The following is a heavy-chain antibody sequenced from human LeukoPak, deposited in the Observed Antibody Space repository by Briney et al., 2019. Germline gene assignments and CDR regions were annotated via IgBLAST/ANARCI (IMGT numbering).Heavy chain of an antibody. V-gene: IGHV4-38-2*02. D-gene: IGHD2-2*01. CDR2: IYHSGST. J-gene: IGHJ4*02. Sequence: MASETLSLTCTVSGYSISSGYYWGWIRQPPGKGLEWIGSIYHSGSTYYNPSLKSRVTISVDTSKNQFSLKLSSVTAADTAVYYCASEGVVPAAIDYWGQGTLVTVSS. CDR1: GYSISSGYY. CDR3: ASEGVVPAAIDY.